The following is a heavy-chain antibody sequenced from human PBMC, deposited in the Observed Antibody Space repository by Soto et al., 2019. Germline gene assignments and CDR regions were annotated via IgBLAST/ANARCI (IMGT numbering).Heavy chain of an antibody. CDR1: GFTFSSYW. CDR2: INSDGSST. D-gene: IGHD1-26*01. J-gene: IGHJ4*02. CDR3: ARVVVGATRSSDY. V-gene: IGHV3-74*01. Sequence: EVQLVESGGGLVKPGGSLRLSCAASGFTFSSYWMHWVRQAPGKGQVWVSRINSDGSSTSYADSVKGRFTISRDNAKNTLYLQTYSLRAEDTSVYYCARVVVGATRSSDYWGQGTLVTVSS.